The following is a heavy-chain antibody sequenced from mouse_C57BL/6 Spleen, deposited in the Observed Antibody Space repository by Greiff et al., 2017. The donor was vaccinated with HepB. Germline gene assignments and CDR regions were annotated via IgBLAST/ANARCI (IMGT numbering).Heavy chain of an antibody. V-gene: IGHV3-1*01. D-gene: IGHD1-1*01. CDR1: GYSITSGYD. Sequence: DVMLVESGPGMVKPSQSLSLTCTVTGYSITSGYDWHWIRHFPGNKLEWMGYISYSGSTNYNPSLKSRISITHDTSKNHFFLKLNSVTTEDTATYYCARGHYDYAMDYWGQGTSVTVSS. J-gene: IGHJ4*01. CDR2: ISYSGST. CDR3: ARGHYDYAMDY.